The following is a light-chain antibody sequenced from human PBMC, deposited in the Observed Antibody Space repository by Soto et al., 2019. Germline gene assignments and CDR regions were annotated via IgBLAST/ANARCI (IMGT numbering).Light chain of an antibody. J-gene: IGKJ2*01. V-gene: IGKV3-20*01. Sequence: IVLTQSPGTLSLSPGERVTLSCRASQTVSYNWLAWYQQKPGQAPRLLIYGASSRADGIPDRFSGSGSGTDFTITINRLEPEDFAVYYCQQYARSPYTFGQGTRLEIK. CDR1: QTVSYNW. CDR3: QQYARSPYT. CDR2: GAS.